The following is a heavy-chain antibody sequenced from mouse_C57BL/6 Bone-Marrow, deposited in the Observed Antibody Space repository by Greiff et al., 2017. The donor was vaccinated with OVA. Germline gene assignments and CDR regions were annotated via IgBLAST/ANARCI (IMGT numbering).Heavy chain of an antibody. V-gene: IGHV1-15*01. CDR3: TRGYSNYYAMDY. J-gene: IGHJ4*01. CDR1: GYTFTDYE. Sequence: QVQLQQSGAELVRPGASVTLSCKASGYTFTDYEMHWVKQTPVHGLEWIGAIDPETGGTAYNQKFKGKAILTADKSSSTAYMGLRRLTSEDSAVYYCTRGYSNYYAMDYWGQGTSVTVSS. CDR2: IDPETGGT. D-gene: IGHD2-5*01.